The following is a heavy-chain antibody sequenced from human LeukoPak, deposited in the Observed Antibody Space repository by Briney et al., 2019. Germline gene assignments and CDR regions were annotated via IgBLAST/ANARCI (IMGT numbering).Heavy chain of an antibody. CDR2: IYYSGST. CDR1: GGSISSSSYY. J-gene: IGHJ3*02. CDR3: ARVGVYVYAFDI. Sequence: SETLSLTCTVSGGSISSSSYYWGWIRQPPGKGLEWLGSIYYSGSTYYNPSLKRRVTISVDTSKNQFSLKLSSVTAADTAVYYCARVGVYVYAFDIWGQGTMVTVSS. V-gene: IGHV4-39*07. D-gene: IGHD5/OR15-5a*01.